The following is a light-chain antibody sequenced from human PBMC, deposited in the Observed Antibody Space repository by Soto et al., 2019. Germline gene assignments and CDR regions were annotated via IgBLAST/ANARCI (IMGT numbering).Light chain of an antibody. CDR2: QAA. J-gene: IGKJ1*01. Sequence: LKQSPATLSSPPGDSVSLSCRPSQYINTRLAWYQHRPRQAPRLLIYQAAIRAAGIPDRFSASGSGTDFTLTISELKPEDFALYYCHQHQSWPRTFGQGTKVDIK. CDR3: HQHQSWPRT. CDR1: QYINTR. V-gene: IGKV3-11*01.